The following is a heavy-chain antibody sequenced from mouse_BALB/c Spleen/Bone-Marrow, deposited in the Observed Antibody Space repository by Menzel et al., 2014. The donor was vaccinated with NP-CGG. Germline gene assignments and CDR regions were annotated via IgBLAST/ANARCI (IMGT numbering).Heavy chain of an antibody. Sequence: EVNVVESGAELVKPGASVKLSCTASGFNIKDTYMHWVKQRPEQGLEWIGRIDPANGNTNYDPKFQGKATITADTSSNTAYLQRSSLTSEDTSVYYCATMITDGYFDVWGAGTTVTVSS. V-gene: IGHV14-3*02. CDR1: GFNIKDTY. CDR2: IDPANGNT. CDR3: ATMITDGYFDV. J-gene: IGHJ1*01. D-gene: IGHD2-4*01.